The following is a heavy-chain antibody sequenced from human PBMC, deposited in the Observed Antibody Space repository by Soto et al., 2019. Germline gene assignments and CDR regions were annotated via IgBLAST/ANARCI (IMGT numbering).Heavy chain of an antibody. CDR1: GGSISSSSYY. D-gene: IGHD3-10*01. J-gene: IGHJ3*02. Sequence: SETLSLTCTVSGGSISSSSYYWSWIRQHPGKGLEWIGYIYYSGSTYYNPSLKSRVTISVDTSKNQFSLKLSSVTAADTAVYYCARVRYITIRGVTRPDIWGQGTMVTVSS. CDR3: ARVRYITIRGVTRPDI. CDR2: IYYSGST. V-gene: IGHV4-31*03.